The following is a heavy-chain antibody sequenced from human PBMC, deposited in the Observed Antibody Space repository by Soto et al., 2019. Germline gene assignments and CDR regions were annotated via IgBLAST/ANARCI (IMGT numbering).Heavy chain of an antibody. CDR1: GYTFTSYG. Sequence: GASVKVSCKASGYTFTSYGISWVRQAPGQGLEWMGWISAYNGNTNYAQKLQGRVTMTTDTSTSTAYMELRSLRSDDTAVYYCARDTGRHYDILTGPFDYWGQGTLVTVSS. CDR3: ARDTGRHYDILTGPFDY. J-gene: IGHJ4*02. V-gene: IGHV1-18*01. CDR2: ISAYNGNT. D-gene: IGHD3-9*01.